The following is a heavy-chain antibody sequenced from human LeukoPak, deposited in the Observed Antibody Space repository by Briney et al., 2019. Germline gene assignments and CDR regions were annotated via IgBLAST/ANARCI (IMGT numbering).Heavy chain of an antibody. V-gene: IGHV1-18*01. CDR1: GYNFNSYY. J-gene: IGHJ6*02. Sequence: ASVKVSCKASGYNFNSYYVHWVRQAPGQGLEWMGWISAYNGNTNYAQKLQGRVTMTTDTSTSTAYMELRSLRSDDTAVYYCARVYCGMDVWGQGTTVTVSS. CDR2: ISAYNGNT. CDR3: ARVYCGMDV.